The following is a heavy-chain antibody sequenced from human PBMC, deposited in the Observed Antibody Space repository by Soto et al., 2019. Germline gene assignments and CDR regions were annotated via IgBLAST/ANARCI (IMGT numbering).Heavy chain of an antibody. D-gene: IGHD3-22*01. CDR2: INHSGST. CDR1: GGSFSGYY. Sequence: SETLSLTCAVYGGSFSGYYWSWIRQPPGKGLEWIGEINHSGSTNYNPSLKSRVTISVDTSKNQFSLKLSSVTAADTAVYYCARGLPRITMIVVVRVPYGMHVWGQGTTVTV. J-gene: IGHJ6*02. V-gene: IGHV4-34*01. CDR3: ARGLPRITMIVVVRVPYGMHV.